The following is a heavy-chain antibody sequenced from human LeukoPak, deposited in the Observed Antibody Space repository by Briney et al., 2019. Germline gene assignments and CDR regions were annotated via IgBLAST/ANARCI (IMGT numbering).Heavy chain of an antibody. V-gene: IGHV4-39*07. J-gene: IGHJ3*02. D-gene: IGHD6-19*01. CDR1: GGSISSSSYS. Sequence: PSEILSLTCTVSGGSISSSSYSWGWIRQPPGKGLQWIASIYYSGSTNYNPSLQSRVTISVDTSKNQFSLKLSSVTAADTAVYYCAREVSGLYSSGWNNAFDIWGQGTMVTVSS. CDR3: AREVSGLYSSGWNNAFDI. CDR2: IYYSGST.